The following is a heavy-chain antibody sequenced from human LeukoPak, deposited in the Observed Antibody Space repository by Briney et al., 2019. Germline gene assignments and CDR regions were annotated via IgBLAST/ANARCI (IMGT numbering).Heavy chain of an antibody. CDR3: ARGGASGAYDFWSGQYNDY. V-gene: IGHV1-18*01. Sequence: ASVKVSCKASGYTFTSYGISWVRQAPGQGLEWMGWISAYNGNTNYAQKLQGRVTMTTDTSTSTAYMELRSLRSDDTAVYYCARGGASGAYDFWSGQYNDYWGQGTLVTVSS. J-gene: IGHJ4*02. CDR1: GYTFTSYG. CDR2: ISAYNGNT. D-gene: IGHD3-3*01.